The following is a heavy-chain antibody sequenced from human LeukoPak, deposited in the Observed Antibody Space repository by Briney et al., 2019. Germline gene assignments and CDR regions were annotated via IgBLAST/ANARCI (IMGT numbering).Heavy chain of an antibody. Sequence: SETLSLTCAVYGGSFSGYYWSWIRQPPGKGLEWIGEINHSGSTNYNPSLKSRVTISVDMSKNQFSLKLSSVTAADTAVYYCARRSSGRRYFDYWGQGTLVTVSS. CDR1: GGSFSGYY. D-gene: IGHD6-19*01. CDR2: INHSGST. J-gene: IGHJ4*02. CDR3: ARRSSGRRYFDY. V-gene: IGHV4-34*01.